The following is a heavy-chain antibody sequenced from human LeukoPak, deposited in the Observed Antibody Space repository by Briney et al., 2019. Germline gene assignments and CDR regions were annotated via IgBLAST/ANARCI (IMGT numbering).Heavy chain of an antibody. CDR3: ARVTVTKDYYYYGMDV. V-gene: IGHV1-3*01. D-gene: IGHD4-17*01. CDR1: GYTFTSYA. CDR2: INAGNGNT. Sequence: ASVKVSCKASGYTFTSYAMHWVRQAPGQRLEWMGWINAGNGNTKYSQKFQGRVTITADESTSTAYMELSSLRSEDTAVYYCARVTVTKDYYYYGMDVWGQGTRSPSP. J-gene: IGHJ6*02.